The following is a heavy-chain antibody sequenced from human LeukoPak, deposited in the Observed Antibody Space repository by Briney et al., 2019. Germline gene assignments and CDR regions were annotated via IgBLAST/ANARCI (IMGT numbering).Heavy chain of an antibody. V-gene: IGHV3-30*02. CDR1: GFTFSSFA. D-gene: IGHD2-15*01. CDR2: IRYDGSHQ. CDR3: AKDSVGGQNWFDP. Sequence: QSGGSLRLSCAGSGFTFSSFAMHWVRQPSGKGLEWVAFIRYDGSHQYYADSVKGRVTISRDNSKNTLYLQMNSLRPEDTAVYYCAKDSVGGQNWFDPWGQGTLATVSS. J-gene: IGHJ5*02.